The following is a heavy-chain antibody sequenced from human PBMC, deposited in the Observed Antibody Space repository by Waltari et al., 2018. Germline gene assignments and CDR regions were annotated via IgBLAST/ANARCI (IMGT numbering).Heavy chain of an antibody. D-gene: IGHD2-15*01. CDR2: IIPILGIA. CDR3: ARDGDCSGGSCYSSDDY. CDR1: ECTCSIYA. J-gene: IGHJ4*02. Sequence: QVPLVQSGAEVNKPGASVKVSCKASECTCSIYAISWVRQAPRQGLEWMGGIIPILGIANYAQKFQGRVTITTDKSTSTAYMELSSLRSEDTAVYYCARDGDCSGGSCYSSDDYWGQGTLVTVSS. V-gene: IGHV1-69*10.